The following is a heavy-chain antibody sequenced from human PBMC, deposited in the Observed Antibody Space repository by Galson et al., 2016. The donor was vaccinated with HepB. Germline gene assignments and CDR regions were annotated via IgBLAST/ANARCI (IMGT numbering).Heavy chain of an antibody. CDR1: GYTFTTYG. D-gene: IGHD3-22*01. CDR2: ISAYNGNT. V-gene: IGHV1-18*01. Sequence: SVKVSCKASGYTFTTYGITWVRQAPGQGLEWVGRISAYNGNTNYAQKLQGRVTMTTDTSTSTAYMELRSPRSDATAVYFCARADYYVSSGYFGAFDIWGQGTMVTVSS. J-gene: IGHJ3*02. CDR3: ARADYYVSSGYFGAFDI.